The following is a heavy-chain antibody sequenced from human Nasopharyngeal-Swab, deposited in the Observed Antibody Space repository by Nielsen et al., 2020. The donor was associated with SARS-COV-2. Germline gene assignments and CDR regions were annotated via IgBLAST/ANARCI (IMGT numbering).Heavy chain of an antibody. CDR2: IAYDGSKN. Sequence: GESLKISCAASGFTFRSYGRNWGRQAPGKGLEGVALIAYDGSKNYFLDSVKGRFTISRDKPMNRMYLQMNSLRAEDTALYYCARGERGGSYVSEYYYNMGVWGKGTSVTVSS. J-gene: IGHJ6*03. D-gene: IGHD1-26*01. V-gene: IGHV3-30*03. CDR1: GFTFRSYG. CDR3: ARGERGGSYVSEYYYNMGV.